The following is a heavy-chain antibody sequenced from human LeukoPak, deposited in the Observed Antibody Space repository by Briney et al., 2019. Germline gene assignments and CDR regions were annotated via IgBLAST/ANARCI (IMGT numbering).Heavy chain of an antibody. J-gene: IGHJ4*02. CDR3: ARVPITMVRGVIIGIDY. CDR2: INHSGST. Sequence: SETLSLTCGAYGGSFSGYLWNWIRQPPGKGLEWIGEINHSGSTNYNPSLTSRVTISVDTSKNQFSLKLSSVTAAETAVYYCARVPITMVRGVIIGIDYWGQGTLVTVSS. CDR1: GGSFSGYL. D-gene: IGHD3-10*01. V-gene: IGHV4-34*01.